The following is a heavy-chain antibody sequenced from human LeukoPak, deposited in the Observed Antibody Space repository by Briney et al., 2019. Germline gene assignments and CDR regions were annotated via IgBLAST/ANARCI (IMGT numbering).Heavy chain of an antibody. CDR2: INPNSGGT. V-gene: IGHV1-2*02. J-gene: IGHJ6*03. D-gene: IGHD2-2*01. CDR3: ARDQRCSSTSCFVSYYYMDV. Sequence: ASVKVSCKASGYTFTGYYMHWVRQAPGQGLEWMGWINPNSGGTNYAQKFRGRVTMTRDTSISTAYMELSRLRPDDTAVYYCARDQRCSSTSCFVSYYYMDVWGKGTTVTVSS. CDR1: GYTFTGYY.